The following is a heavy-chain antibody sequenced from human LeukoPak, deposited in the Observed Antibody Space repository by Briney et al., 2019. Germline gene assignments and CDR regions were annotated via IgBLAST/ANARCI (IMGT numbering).Heavy chain of an antibody. CDR1: GYTFTGYY. J-gene: IGHJ5*02. D-gene: IGHD3-16*02. CDR3: ARPFGGVIVSEDWFDP. V-gene: IGHV1-2*06. CDR2: INPNSGGT. Sequence: GASVKVSCKASGYTFTGYYMHWVRQAPGQGLEWMGRINPNSGGTNYAQKFQGRVTTTRDTSISTAYMELSRLRSDDTAVYYCARPFGGVIVSEDWFDPWGQGTLVTVSS.